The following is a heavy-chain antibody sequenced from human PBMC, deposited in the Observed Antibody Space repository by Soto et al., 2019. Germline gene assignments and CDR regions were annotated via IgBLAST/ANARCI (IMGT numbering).Heavy chain of an antibody. Sequence: QVQLVESGGGVVQPGRSLRLSCAASGFTFNSNVMQWVRQAPGKGLEWVAVISYDGSNKYNADSVKGRFTISRDNSKNTPYLQMNSLRADDTAVYYCAKDRANWNYGYFYGMDVWGQGTTVTVSS. CDR2: ISYDGSNK. V-gene: IGHV3-30*18. CDR3: AKDRANWNYGYFYGMDV. D-gene: IGHD1-7*01. CDR1: GFTFNSNV. J-gene: IGHJ6*02.